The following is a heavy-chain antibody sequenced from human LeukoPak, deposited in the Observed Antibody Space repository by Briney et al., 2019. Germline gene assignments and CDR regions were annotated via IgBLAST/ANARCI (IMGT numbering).Heavy chain of an antibody. CDR2: ISSSGEFT. V-gene: IGHV3-23*01. CDR3: VKDRPNYYESNGDYYKRDGDF. D-gene: IGHD3-22*01. Sequence: GGSLRLSCAASGFTFHNFAMSWVRQAPGKGLEWVSSISSSGEFTFYADSVKGRFTIFRDNSRYTLYLQMNSLRAEDAAMYYCVKDRPNYYESNGDYYKRDGDFWGQGTLVTVSS. J-gene: IGHJ4*02. CDR1: GFTFHNFA.